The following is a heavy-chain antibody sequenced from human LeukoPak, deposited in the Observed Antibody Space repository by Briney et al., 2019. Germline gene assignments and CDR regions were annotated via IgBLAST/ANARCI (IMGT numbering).Heavy chain of an antibody. CDR1: GFTVSSNY. J-gene: IGHJ4*02. Sequence: GGSLRLSCAASGFTVSSNYMSWVRQAPGKGLEWVSAISNSGDTTYYADSVKGRFTISRDNSKNTLYLQMNTLRAEDTAVYYCAKDRGYWGQGTLVTVSS. V-gene: IGHV3-23*01. CDR2: ISNSGDTT. CDR3: AKDRGY.